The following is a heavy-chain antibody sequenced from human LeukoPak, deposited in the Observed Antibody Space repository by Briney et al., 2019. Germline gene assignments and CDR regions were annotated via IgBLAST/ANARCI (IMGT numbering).Heavy chain of an antibody. CDR3: ARGRTGRTISFDY. CDR2: IYYSGST. D-gene: IGHD5-24*01. Sequence: KASETLSLTCTVSGGSISSYYWSWIRQPPGKGPEWIGCIYYSGSTNYNPSLKSRVTISVDTSNNQFSLKLTSLTAADTAVYYCARGRTGRTISFDYWGQGTLVTVSS. V-gene: IGHV4-59*01. CDR1: GGSISSYY. J-gene: IGHJ4*02.